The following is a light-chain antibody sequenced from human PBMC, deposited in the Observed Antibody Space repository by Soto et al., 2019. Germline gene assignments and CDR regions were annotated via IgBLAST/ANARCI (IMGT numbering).Light chain of an antibody. CDR1: QSVSSN. V-gene: IGKV3-15*01. Sequence: EIVMTQSPATLSVSPGERATLSCRASQSVSSNLAWHQQKPGQAPRLLIYGASTRATGIPARFSGSGSGTAFTLTISSLQSADFAVYYCQQYNNWPPWTIGQGTKVEIK. J-gene: IGKJ1*01. CDR2: GAS. CDR3: QQYNNWPPWT.